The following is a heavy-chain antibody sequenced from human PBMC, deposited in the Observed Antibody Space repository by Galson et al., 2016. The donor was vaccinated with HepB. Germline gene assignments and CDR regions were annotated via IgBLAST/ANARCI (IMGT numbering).Heavy chain of an antibody. CDR2: ISSRSGFYT. Sequence: SLRLSCAASGFTFSDYYMSWIRQAPGKGLQWVSYISSRSGFYTNYADSVKGRFTISRDNAKNSLYRHMNSLRVEDTAVYFCAREPYSSSWFDYWGQGTLVTVSS. CDR1: GFTFSDYY. CDR3: AREPYSSSWFDY. J-gene: IGHJ5*01. V-gene: IGHV3-11*06. D-gene: IGHD6-13*01.